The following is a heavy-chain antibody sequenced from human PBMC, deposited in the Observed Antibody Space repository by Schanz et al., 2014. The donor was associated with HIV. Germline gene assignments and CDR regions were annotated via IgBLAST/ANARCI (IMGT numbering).Heavy chain of an antibody. V-gene: IGHV3-15*01. CDR2: IKSKTDGETT. D-gene: IGHD1-26*01. CDR3: AYVSKWELRYYLDY. J-gene: IGHJ4*02. CDR1: GFTFSSYS. Sequence: EVQLVESGGGLVKPGGSLRLSCAASGFTFSSYSMNWVRQAPGKGLEWVGLIKSKTDGETTDYAAPVKGRFTISRDDSKNTLYLQMDSLKIEDTAVYYCAYVSKWELRYYLDYWGQGTLVTVSS.